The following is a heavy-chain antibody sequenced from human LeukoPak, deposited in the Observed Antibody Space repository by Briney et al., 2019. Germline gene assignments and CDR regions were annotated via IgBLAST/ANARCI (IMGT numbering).Heavy chain of an antibody. D-gene: IGHD6-19*01. CDR2: ISSSSSTI. V-gene: IGHV3-48*02. J-gene: IGHJ4*02. CDR3: AIPSSGWYLFNY. Sequence: GGSLRLSCAASGFTFSTYSMHWVRQAPGKGLEWVSYISSSSSTIYYADSVRGRFTIARDNAENSLYLQMNSLRDDDTAIYYCAIPSSGWYLFNYWGQGTRVTVSS. CDR1: GFTFSTYS.